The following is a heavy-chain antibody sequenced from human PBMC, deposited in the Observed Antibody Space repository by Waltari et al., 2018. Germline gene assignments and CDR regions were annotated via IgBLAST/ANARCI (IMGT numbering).Heavy chain of an antibody. J-gene: IGHJ5*02. CDR1: GGSISSGGYY. D-gene: IGHD1-1*01. Sequence: QVQLQESGPGLVKPSQTLSLTCTVSGGSISSGGYYWSWIRQHPGKGLEWIGYIYYSGSTYYNPALKSRVTIAVETSKNQFSLKLSSVTAADTAVYYCARGILPSKPLEPYGNWFDPWGQGTLVTVSS. CDR3: ARGILPSKPLEPYGNWFDP. V-gene: IGHV4-31*03. CDR2: IYYSGST.